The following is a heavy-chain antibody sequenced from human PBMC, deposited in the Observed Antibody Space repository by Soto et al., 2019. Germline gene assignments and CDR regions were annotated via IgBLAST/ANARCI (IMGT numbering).Heavy chain of an antibody. CDR1: GGTFYTYT. Sequence: VKVSCKASGGTFYTYTFSWVRQAPGQGLEWMGSITPIYPTTNYAGKFQGRLTVTADGSTNTAYMELNSLTSDDTAVYYCARIHRYSFPTSDDLESWGQGNLVNVS. J-gene: IGHJ4*02. CDR2: ITPIYPTT. CDR3: ARIHRYSFPTSDDLES. V-gene: IGHV1-69*15. D-gene: IGHD5-18*01.